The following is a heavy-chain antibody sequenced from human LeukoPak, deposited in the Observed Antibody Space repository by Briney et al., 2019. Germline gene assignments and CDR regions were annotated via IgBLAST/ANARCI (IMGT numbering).Heavy chain of an antibody. CDR1: GGTFISYA. J-gene: IGHJ4*02. V-gene: IGHV1-69*05. D-gene: IGHD3-22*01. Sequence: SVKVSCKASGGTFISYAISWVRQAPGQGLEWMGGIIPIFGTANYAQKFQGRVTITTDESTSTAYMELSSLRSEDTAVYYCALGDSSGYYYPEDYWGQGTLVTVSS. CDR3: ALGDSSGYYYPEDY. CDR2: IIPIFGTA.